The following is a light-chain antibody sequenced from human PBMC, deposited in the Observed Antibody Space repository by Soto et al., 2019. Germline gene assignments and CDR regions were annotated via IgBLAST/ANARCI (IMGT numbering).Light chain of an antibody. CDR1: SSDVGGYNS. J-gene: IGLJ2*01. CDR2: EVR. CDR3: SSYTSISTLVL. Sequence: QSVLTQPASVSGSPGQSITISCTGSSSDVGGYNSVSWYQKHPGKAPKLRIYEVRNRPSGVSNRFSASKSGNTASLTISGLQAEDEADYYCSSYTSISTLVLFGGGTKVTVL. V-gene: IGLV2-14*01.